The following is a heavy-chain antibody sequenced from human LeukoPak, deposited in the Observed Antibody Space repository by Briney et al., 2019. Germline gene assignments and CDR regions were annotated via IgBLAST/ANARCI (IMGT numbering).Heavy chain of an antibody. D-gene: IGHD1-20*01. CDR2: IYYSGST. Sequence: PSDTLSLTCTVSGGSVSSGSYYWSWIRQPPGKGLECIGYIYYSGSTNYNPSLKSRVTISVDTSKNQFSLKLSSVTAADTAVYYCAREGMDITGTTRFVDYWGQGTLVTVSS. CDR1: GGSVSSGSYY. J-gene: IGHJ4*02. V-gene: IGHV4-61*01. CDR3: AREGMDITGTTRFVDY.